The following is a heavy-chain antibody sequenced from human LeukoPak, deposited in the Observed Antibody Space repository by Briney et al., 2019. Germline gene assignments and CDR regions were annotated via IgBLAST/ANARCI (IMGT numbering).Heavy chain of an antibody. CDR2: ISLTGGST. D-gene: IGHD6-6*01. V-gene: IGHV3-23*01. CDR3: VRRGSYFDY. Sequence: GGSLRLSCAASGFTFSNYAMSWVRQAPGKGLEWVSIISLTGGSTYYADSVEGWFTISRDNSKNTLYLHINSLRAEDTARYYCVRRGSYFDYWGQGTLVAVSS. CDR1: GFTFSNYA. J-gene: IGHJ4*02.